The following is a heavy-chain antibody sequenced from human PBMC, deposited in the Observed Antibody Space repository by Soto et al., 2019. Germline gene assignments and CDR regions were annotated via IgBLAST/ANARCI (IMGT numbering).Heavy chain of an antibody. CDR3: ARGVHYDRSAYYYFY. Sequence: QVQLVQSGAEVKKPGSSVKVSCKASGGTFSSYAIDWVRQAPGQGLEWMGGIIPIFGTANYAQKFQDRITITADESTSTAYMELRSLRSEDTAVYYCARGVHYDRSAYYYFYWGQGTLVTVSS. CDR2: IIPIFGTA. V-gene: IGHV1-69*01. CDR1: GGTFSSYA. D-gene: IGHD3-22*01. J-gene: IGHJ4*02.